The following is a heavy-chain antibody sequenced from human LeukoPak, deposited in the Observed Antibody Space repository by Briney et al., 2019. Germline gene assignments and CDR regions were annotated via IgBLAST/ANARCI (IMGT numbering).Heavy chain of an antibody. CDR2: INAGNGNT. J-gene: IGHJ4*02. CDR3: ARVNNLWYYFDY. Sequence: ASVKVSCKASGYTFTSYAMHWVRQAPGQRLEWMGWINAGNGNTKYSQKFQGRVTITRDTSASTAYMELSRLRSDDTAVYYCARVNNLWYYFDYWGQGTLVTVSS. V-gene: IGHV1-3*01. D-gene: IGHD2-21*01. CDR1: GYTFTSYA.